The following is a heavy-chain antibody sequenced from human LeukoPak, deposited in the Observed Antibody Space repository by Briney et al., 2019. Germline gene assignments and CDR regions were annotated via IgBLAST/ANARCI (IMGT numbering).Heavy chain of an antibody. CDR1: GFTFDDHA. CDR2: ITGDGDTT. D-gene: IGHD5-12*01. Sequence: GGSLRLSCAASGFTFDDHAMHWVRQAPGKGLEWVSLITGDGDTTYYAGSVKGRFTISRDNSKNSLYLQMNSLRTEDTALYYCAKAPYRGYSGYQDYWGQGTLVTVSS. V-gene: IGHV3-43*02. CDR3: AKAPYRGYSGYQDY. J-gene: IGHJ4*02.